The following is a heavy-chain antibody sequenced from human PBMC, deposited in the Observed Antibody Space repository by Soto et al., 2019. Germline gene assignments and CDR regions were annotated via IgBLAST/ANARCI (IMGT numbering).Heavy chain of an antibody. CDR1: GYTFTGYY. Sequence: ASVKVSCKASGYTFTGYYMHWVRQAPGQGLEWMGWINPNSGGTNYAQKFQGWVTMTRDTSISTAHMELSRLRSDDTAVYYCARAEGTSYYDFWSGYGGQNWFDPWGQGTLVTVSS. V-gene: IGHV1-2*04. CDR2: INPNSGGT. CDR3: ARAEGTSYYDFWSGYGGQNWFDP. J-gene: IGHJ5*02. D-gene: IGHD3-3*01.